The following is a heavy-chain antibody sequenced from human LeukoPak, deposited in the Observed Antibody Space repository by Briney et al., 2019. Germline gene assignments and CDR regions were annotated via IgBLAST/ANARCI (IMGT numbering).Heavy chain of an antibody. CDR1: GASFNSDDQY. Sequence: SETLSLTCTVSGASFNSDDQYRNWIRQSPGKGLEWIGSIHPSGMLYNNPSLESRVTMSRDTSKNQFSLNLNSVTAAATAVYFCSRGLDSRKLGYWGQGILVTVSS. CDR3: SRGLDSRKLGY. D-gene: IGHD3-22*01. V-gene: IGHV4-31*03. J-gene: IGHJ4*02. CDR2: IHPSGML.